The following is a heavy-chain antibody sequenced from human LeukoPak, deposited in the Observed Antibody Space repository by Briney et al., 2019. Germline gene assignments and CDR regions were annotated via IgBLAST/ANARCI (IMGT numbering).Heavy chain of an antibody. D-gene: IGHD4-23*01. CDR1: GFSFTTYA. CDR2: INPADGGT. V-gene: IGHV1-3*01. Sequence: ASVKVSCKASGFSFTTYAIHWVRQAPGQRLEWMGWINPADGGTRYSQRFQGRVSITRDTSATTAYMELSSLRSEDTAVYYCARRLKGSFGNPFDYWGQGSLVTVPS. CDR3: ARRLKGSFGNPFDY. J-gene: IGHJ4*02.